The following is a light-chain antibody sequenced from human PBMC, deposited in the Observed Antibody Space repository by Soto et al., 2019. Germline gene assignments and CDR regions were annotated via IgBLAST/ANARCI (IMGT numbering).Light chain of an antibody. CDR2: AAS. CDR3: QKYDGAPFT. V-gene: IGKV1-27*01. CDR1: QGISNS. J-gene: IGKJ3*01. Sequence: DIPMTQSPSSLSASVGDRVTISCRASQGISNSLAWYQQKPGKVPKLLIYAASTLQSGIPSRFSGSGSGTDFTLTISSLQPEDVATYYCQKYDGAPFTFGPGTKVDFK.